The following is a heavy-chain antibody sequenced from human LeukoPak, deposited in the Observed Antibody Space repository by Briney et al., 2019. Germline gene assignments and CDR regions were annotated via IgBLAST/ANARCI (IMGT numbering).Heavy chain of an antibody. J-gene: IGHJ6*03. Sequence: GGSLRLSCAASGFTFTNYAMNWVRQAPGKGLEWVSSISSSSSYIYYADSVKGRFTISRDNAKNSLYLQMNSLRAEDTALYHCARVRGYSGYDYYYYYMDVWGKGTTVTISS. D-gene: IGHD5-12*01. V-gene: IGHV3-21*04. CDR3: ARVRGYSGYDYYYYYMDV. CDR1: GFTFTNYA. CDR2: ISSSSSYI.